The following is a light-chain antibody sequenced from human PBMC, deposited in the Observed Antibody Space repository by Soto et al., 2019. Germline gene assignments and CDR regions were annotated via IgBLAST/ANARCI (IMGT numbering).Light chain of an antibody. CDR3: QQYNNWPPT. V-gene: IGKV3-15*01. CDR1: QSVSSN. CDR2: GAS. J-gene: IGKJ4*01. Sequence: EIVMTQSPATLSVSPGGRATLSCRASQSVSSNLAWYQQKPGQAPRLLIYGASTRATGIPARFSGSGSGTEFTLTISSLQSEDFAVYYCQQYNNWPPTFGGGTKVDIK.